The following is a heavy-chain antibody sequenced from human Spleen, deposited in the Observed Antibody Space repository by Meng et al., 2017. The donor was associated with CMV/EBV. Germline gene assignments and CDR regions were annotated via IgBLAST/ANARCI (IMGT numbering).Heavy chain of an antibody. CDR2: ISSSTSHT. J-gene: IGHJ4*02. V-gene: IGHV3-21*01. Sequence: GGSLRLSCVVFGFTFSRFSMNWVRQAPGKGLDWVSSISSSTSHTDHADSLKGRFTVSSDNAKKSLYLQMNSLRGEDTAVYYCVKGGDSSGWYEFDFWGQGTPVTVSS. D-gene: IGHD6-19*01. CDR1: GFTFSRFS. CDR3: VKGGDSSGWYEFDF.